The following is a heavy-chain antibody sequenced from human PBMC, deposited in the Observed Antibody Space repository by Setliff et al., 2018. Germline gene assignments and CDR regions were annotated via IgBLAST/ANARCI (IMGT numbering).Heavy chain of an antibody. CDR2: IYYSGST. Sequence: SETLSLTCTVSGDSITSNSYHWGWIRQPPGKGLEWIGSIYYSGSTYYNPSLKSRVTISVDTSKNQFSLKLSSVTAADTAVYYCARGVGATCDYWGQGTLVTVSS. V-gene: IGHV4-39*07. CDR1: GDSITSNSYH. J-gene: IGHJ4*02. CDR3: ARGVGATCDY. D-gene: IGHD1-26*01.